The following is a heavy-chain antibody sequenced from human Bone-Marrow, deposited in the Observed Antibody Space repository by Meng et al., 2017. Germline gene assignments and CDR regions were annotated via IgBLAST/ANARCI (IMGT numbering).Heavy chain of an antibody. J-gene: IGHJ6*02. CDR1: RFPLSTSGVG. D-gene: IGHD4-17*01. Sequence: SGPTLAKPTQTLTLTCTFSRFPLSTSGVGVGWIRQPPGTALEWLALIYWDDDKRYSPSLKSRLTITKDTSKNQVVLTMTNMDPVDTATYYCAHMGSAVTTDYYYYGMDVWGQGTTVTVSS. V-gene: IGHV2-5*02. CDR3: AHMGSAVTTDYYYYGMDV. CDR2: IYWDDDK.